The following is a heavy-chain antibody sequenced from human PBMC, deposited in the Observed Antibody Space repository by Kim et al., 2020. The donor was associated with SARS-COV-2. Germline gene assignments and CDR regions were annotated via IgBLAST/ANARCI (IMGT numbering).Heavy chain of an antibody. CDR2: ISYDGSNK. Sequence: GGSLRLSCAASGFTFSSYGMNWVRQAPGKGLEWVAVISYDGSNKYYADSVKGRFTISRDNSKNTLYLQMNRLRAEDTAVYYCARDPDLTGAPGEAFDIWGQGTMVTDAS. CDR1: GFTFSSYG. CDR3: ARDPDLTGAPGEAFDI. J-gene: IGHJ3*02. D-gene: IGHD3-9*01. V-gene: IGHV3-33*05.